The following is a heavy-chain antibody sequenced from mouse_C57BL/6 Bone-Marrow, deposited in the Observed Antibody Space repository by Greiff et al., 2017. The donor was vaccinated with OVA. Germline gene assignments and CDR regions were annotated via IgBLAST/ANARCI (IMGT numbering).Heavy chain of an antibody. V-gene: IGHV5-2*01. CDR1: EYEFPSHD. CDR3: ARHISNSYAMDY. J-gene: IGHJ4*01. Sequence: DVMLVESGGGLVQPGESLKLSCESNEYEFPSHDMSWVRKTPEKRLELVAAINSDGGSTYYPDTMERRFIISRDNTKKTLYLQMSSLRSEDTALYDCARHISNSYAMDYWGQGTSVTVSS. CDR2: INSDGGST. D-gene: IGHD2-5*01.